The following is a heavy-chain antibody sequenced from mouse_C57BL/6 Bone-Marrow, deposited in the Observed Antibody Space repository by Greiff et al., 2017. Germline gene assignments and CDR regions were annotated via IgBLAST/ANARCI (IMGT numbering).Heavy chain of an antibody. CDR2: IDPETGGT. CDR3: TRFLFLAMDS. Sequence: QVQLKQSGAELVRPGASVTLSCKASGYTFTDYEMHWVKQTPVHGLEWIGAIDPETGGTAYNQKFKGKAILTADKSSSTAYMELRSLTSEDSAVYYCTRFLFLAMDSWGQGTSVTVSS. D-gene: IGHD6-5*01. V-gene: IGHV1-15*01. J-gene: IGHJ4*01. CDR1: GYTFTDYE.